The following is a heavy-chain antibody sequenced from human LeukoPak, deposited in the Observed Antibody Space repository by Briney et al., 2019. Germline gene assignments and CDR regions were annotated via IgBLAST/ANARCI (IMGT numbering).Heavy chain of an antibody. J-gene: IGHJ4*02. V-gene: IGHV4-34*01. Sequence: SVTLSLTCAVYGGSFSGYYWSWIRQPPGKGLEWIGEINHSGSTNYNPSLKSRVTISVDTSKNQFSLKLSSVTAADTAVYYCARGQATMVRGVSRPYYFDYWGQGTLVTVSS. CDR1: GGSFSGYY. CDR2: INHSGST. D-gene: IGHD3-10*01. CDR3: ARGQATMVRGVSRPYYFDY.